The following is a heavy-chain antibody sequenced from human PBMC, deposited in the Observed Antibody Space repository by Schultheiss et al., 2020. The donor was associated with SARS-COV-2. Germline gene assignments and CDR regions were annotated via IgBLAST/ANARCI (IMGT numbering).Heavy chain of an antibody. CDR1: GFTFSSYE. CDR2: ISSSGSTI. Sequence: GGSLRLSCAASGFTFSSYEMNWVRQAPGKGLEWVSYISSSGSTIYYADSVKGRFTISRDNAKNSLYLQMNSLRAEDTAVYYCARDGYGDYFDYWGQGSLVTVSS. CDR3: ARDGYGDYFDY. V-gene: IGHV3-48*03. D-gene: IGHD4-17*01. J-gene: IGHJ4*02.